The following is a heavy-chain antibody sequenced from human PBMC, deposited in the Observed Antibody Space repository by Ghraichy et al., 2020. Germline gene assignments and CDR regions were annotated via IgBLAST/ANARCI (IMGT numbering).Heavy chain of an antibody. J-gene: IGHJ6*01. D-gene: IGHD2-15*01. CDR2: IIGDGGTT. CDR1: GFTFSNYA. Sequence: GESLNISCAASGFTFSNYAMNWVRQAPGKGLELVSGIIGDGGTTFHADSVRGRFTISRDNSKNTLYLQMNSLRVEDTAVYYCAKGYGMDVWGQGTTVTVSS. V-gene: IGHV3-23*01. CDR3: AKGYGMDV.